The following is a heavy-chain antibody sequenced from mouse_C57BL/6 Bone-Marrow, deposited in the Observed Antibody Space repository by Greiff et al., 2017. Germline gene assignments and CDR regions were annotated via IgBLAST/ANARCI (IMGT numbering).Heavy chain of an antibody. CDR1: GFNIKDDY. CDR2: IDPEIGDT. J-gene: IGHJ2*01. Sequence: EVHLVESGAELVRPGASVKLSCTASGFNIKDDYIHWVKQRPEQGLEWIGWIDPEIGDTEYASKFPGTATITSDTYSNTAYLQLSSLTSEDTAVYYCSCFDGNYFDLWGQGTPLSVAS. D-gene: IGHD2-3*01. CDR3: SCFDGNYFDL. V-gene: IGHV14-4*01.